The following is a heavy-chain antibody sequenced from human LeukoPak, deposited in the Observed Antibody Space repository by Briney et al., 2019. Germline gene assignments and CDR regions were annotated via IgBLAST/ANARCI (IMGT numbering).Heavy chain of an antibody. CDR2: IIPIFGTA. CDR1: GGTFSSYA. D-gene: IGHD4-17*01. J-gene: IGHJ4*02. CDR3: ARNDYGDYALFG. V-gene: IGHV1-69*05. Sequence: SVKVSCKASGGTFSSYAISWVRQAPGQGLEWMGGIIPIFGTANYAQKFQGRVTITTDESASTAYMELSSLRSEDTAVYYCARNDYGDYALFGWGQGTLVTVSS.